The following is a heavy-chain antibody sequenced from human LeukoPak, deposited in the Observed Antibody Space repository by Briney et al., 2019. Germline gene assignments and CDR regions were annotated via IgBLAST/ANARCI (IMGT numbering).Heavy chain of an antibody. Sequence: GGSLRLSCAASGFTFSSYWMSWARKAPGKGQEQMANLKEDGSENYYVDFVKGRFTISRDNAKNTVYLQMNSLSAEDTAMYYCTFSSYGDHVGVDAFDIWGQGTMVTVSS. CDR3: TFSSYGDHVGVDAFDI. J-gene: IGHJ3*02. CDR2: LKEDGSEN. V-gene: IGHV3-7*02. D-gene: IGHD4-17*01. CDR1: GFTFSSYW.